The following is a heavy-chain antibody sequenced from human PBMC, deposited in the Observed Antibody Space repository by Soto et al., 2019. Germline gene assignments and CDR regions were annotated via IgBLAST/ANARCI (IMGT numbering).Heavy chain of an antibody. CDR1: GGSFSGYY. V-gene: IGHV4-34*01. D-gene: IGHD6-19*01. CDR3: ARMKIAVAGTGHYYGMDV. J-gene: IGHJ6*02. CDR2: INHSGST. Sequence: PSETLSLTCAVYGGSFSGYYWSWIRQPPGKGLEWIGEINHSGSTNYNPSLKSRVTISVDTSKNQFSLKLSSVTAADTAVYYCARMKIAVAGTGHYYGMDVWGQGTTVTVSS.